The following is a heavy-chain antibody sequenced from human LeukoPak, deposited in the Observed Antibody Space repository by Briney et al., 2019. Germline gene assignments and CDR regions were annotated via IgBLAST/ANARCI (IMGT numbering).Heavy chain of an antibody. D-gene: IGHD2-2*03. V-gene: IGHV4-59*01. CDR1: GGSISSYY. CDR3: AREGGYCSSTSCYSWDALDI. Sequence: SETLSLTCTVSGGSISSYYWSWIRQPPGKGLEWIGYIYYSGSTNYNPSLKSRVTISVDTSKNQFSLKLSSVTAADTAVYYCAREGGYCSSTSCYSWDALDIWGQGTMVTVSS. CDR2: IYYSGST. J-gene: IGHJ3*02.